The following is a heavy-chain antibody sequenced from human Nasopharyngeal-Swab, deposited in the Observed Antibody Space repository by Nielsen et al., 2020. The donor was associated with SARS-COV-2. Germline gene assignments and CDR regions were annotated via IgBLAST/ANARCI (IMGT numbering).Heavy chain of an antibody. CDR1: GYTFSSYW. V-gene: IGHV5-51*01. J-gene: IGHJ5*02. CDR3: ARHGGFCSSTNCYGGWFDP. Sequence: GESLKISCQGSGYTFSSYWIAWVRQMPGKGLEWMGMIYPSDSDTRYSPYFQGQVTMSVVKSINTAYLHWSSLKASDTAMYYCARHGGFCSSTNCYGGWFDPWGQGTQVIVSS. D-gene: IGHD2-2*01. CDR2: IYPSDSDT.